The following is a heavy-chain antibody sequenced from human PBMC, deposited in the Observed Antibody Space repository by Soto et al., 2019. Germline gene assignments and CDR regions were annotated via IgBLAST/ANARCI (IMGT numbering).Heavy chain of an antibody. CDR2: IYHSGST. CDR3: ARAKDSPNWFDP. D-gene: IGHD2-15*01. V-gene: IGHV4-30-2*01. Sequence: SETLSLTCVVSSGSISSGGYSWSWIRQPPGKGLEWIGYIYHSGSTYYNPSLKSRVTISVDRSKNQFPLKLSSVTAADTAVYYYARAKDSPNWFDPWGQGTQVTVSS. J-gene: IGHJ5*02. CDR1: SGSISSGGYS.